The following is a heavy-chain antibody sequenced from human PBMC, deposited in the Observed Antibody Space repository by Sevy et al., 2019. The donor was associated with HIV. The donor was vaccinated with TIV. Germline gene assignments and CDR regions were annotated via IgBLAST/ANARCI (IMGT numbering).Heavy chain of an antibody. J-gene: IGHJ6*02. Sequence: GGSLRLSCAASGFTFSSYSMNWVRQAPGKGLEWVSYISSSSSTIYYADSVKGRFTISRDNAKNSLYLQMNSLRDEDTAVYYCARDLGEGYSSSFEPNYYYYGMDVWGQGTTVTVSS. V-gene: IGHV3-48*02. CDR3: ARDLGEGYSSSFEPNYYYYGMDV. CDR2: ISSSSSTI. D-gene: IGHD6-6*01. CDR1: GFTFSSYS.